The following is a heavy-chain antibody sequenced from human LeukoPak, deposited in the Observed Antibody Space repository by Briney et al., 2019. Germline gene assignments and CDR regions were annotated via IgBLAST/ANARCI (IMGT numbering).Heavy chain of an antibody. J-gene: IGHJ4*02. D-gene: IGHD3-3*01. V-gene: IGHV3-49*04. Sequence: GSLRLSCTASGFTFGDYAMSWVRQAPGKGLEWVGFIRSKAYGGTTEYAASVKGRFTISRDDSKSIAYLQMNSLKAEDTAVYYCTRALGYHFWDLMYWGQGTLVTVSS. CDR1: GFTFGDYA. CDR3: TRALGYHFWDLMY. CDR2: IRSKAYGGTT.